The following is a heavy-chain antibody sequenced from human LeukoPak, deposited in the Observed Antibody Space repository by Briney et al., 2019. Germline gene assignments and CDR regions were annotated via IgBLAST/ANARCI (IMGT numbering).Heavy chain of an antibody. V-gene: IGHV3-23*01. CDR1: GLTLSSYS. J-gene: IGHJ4*02. CDR3: ASQTQMRSETYYFDY. CDR2: ISSSGGPT. D-gene: IGHD1-26*01. Sequence: PGGSLTLSCATYGLTLSSYSMSWVRQAPGKGLEWVSIISSSGGPTYYADSVKGRLTVSRDISKHTLYLEMTCLRAEDTAVYYCASQTQMRSETYYFDYWGQGTLVTVSS.